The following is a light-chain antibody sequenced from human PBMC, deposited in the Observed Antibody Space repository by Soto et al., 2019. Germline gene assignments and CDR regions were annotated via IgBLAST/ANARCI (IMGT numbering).Light chain of an antibody. Sequence: QSVLTQPPSVSAAPGQKVTISCSGSSSNIGESFVSWYQHPPGTAPKLLIYDNNKRPSGIPDRFSGSQSGTSATLAITGLQTGDAADYYCATWDSGLRTGIFGGGTKVTVL. J-gene: IGLJ2*01. CDR3: ATWDSGLRTGI. CDR2: DNN. V-gene: IGLV1-51*01. CDR1: SSNIGESF.